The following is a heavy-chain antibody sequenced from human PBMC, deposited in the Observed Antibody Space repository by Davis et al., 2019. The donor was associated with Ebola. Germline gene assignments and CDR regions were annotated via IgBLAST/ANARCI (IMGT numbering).Heavy chain of an antibody. CDR1: GGSIGSSSYY. J-gene: IGHJ6*04. Sequence: MPSETLSLTCTVSGGSIGSSSYYWDWIRQPPGKGLEWIGSIYYSGSTYYNPSLKSRVTISVDTSKNQFSLKLSSVTAADTAVYYCARQGRTYYYYGMDVWGKGTTVTVSS. CDR3: ARQGRTYYYYGMDV. V-gene: IGHV4-39*01. CDR2: IYYSGST.